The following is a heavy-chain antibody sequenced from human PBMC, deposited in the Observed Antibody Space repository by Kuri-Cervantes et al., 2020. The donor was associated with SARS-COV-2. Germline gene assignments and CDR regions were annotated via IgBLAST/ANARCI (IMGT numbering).Heavy chain of an antibody. CDR1: GYTFTSYG. CDR2: ISAYXGNT. V-gene: IGHV1-18*01. Sequence: ASVKVSXKASGYTFTSYGISWVRQXPGQGLEWMGWISAYXGNTNYAQKLQGRVTMTTDTSTSTAYMELRSLRSDDTAVYYCARDVAVXTRGYMDVWGKGTTVTVSS. CDR3: ARDVAVXTRGYMDV. D-gene: IGHD4-11*01. J-gene: IGHJ6*03.